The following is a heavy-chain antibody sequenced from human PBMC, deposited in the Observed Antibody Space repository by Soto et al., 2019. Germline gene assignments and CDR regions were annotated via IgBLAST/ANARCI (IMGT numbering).Heavy chain of an antibody. CDR3: ARDRRITIFGDYYYYYDMDV. CDR1: GFTFCDCY. V-gene: IGHV3-11*04. D-gene: IGHD3-3*01. CDR2: ISSSSTI. J-gene: IGHJ6*02. Sequence: GESLKISCAASGFTFCDCYMNWVRQAPGKGLEWVSSISSSSTIYYADSVKGRFTISRDNAKNSLYLQMNSLRAEDTAVYYCARDRRITIFGDYYYYYDMDVWGQGTTVTVSS.